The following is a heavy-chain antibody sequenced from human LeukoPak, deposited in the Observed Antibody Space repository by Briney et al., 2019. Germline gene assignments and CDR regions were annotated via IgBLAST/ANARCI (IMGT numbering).Heavy chain of an antibody. J-gene: IGHJ6*02. Sequence: GESLKISCKRYGYSFSDYWIGWVRQMPGKGLEWMGIIFPGDSDTKYSPSFQGQVTISVDKSLSTAYLQWTSLRASDTAIYYCARHGLGGCSGGRCFTSFHYYGMDVWGQGTTVTVSS. D-gene: IGHD2-15*01. V-gene: IGHV5-51*01. CDR1: GYSFSDYW. CDR2: IFPGDSDT. CDR3: ARHGLGGCSGGRCFTSFHYYGMDV.